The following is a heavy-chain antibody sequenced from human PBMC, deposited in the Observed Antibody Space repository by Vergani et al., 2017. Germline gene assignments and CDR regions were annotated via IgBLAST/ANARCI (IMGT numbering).Heavy chain of an antibody. J-gene: IGHJ5*02. V-gene: IGHV1-69*06. CDR3: ARAGTYYDFLNWFDP. CDR1: GGPFSSYS. Sequence: QVQLVQSGAEVKKPGSSVKVSCKASGGPFSSYSISWVLQAPGQGLAWMGGIIPIFGTANYAQTFQGRVTITADKSTSTAYMELSSLRSEDTAVYYCARAGTYYDFLNWFDPWGQGTLVTVSS. D-gene: IGHD3-3*01. CDR2: IIPIFGTA.